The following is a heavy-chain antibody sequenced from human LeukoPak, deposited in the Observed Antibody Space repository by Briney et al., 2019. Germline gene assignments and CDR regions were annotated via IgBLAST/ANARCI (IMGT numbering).Heavy chain of an antibody. CDR3: AKVFPEYGDYVGEGIDAFDI. CDR1: GFTFSSCA. Sequence: GGSLRLSCAASGFTFSSCAMSWVRHAPGKGLEWVSAISGSGGSTYYADSVKGRFTISRDNSKNTLYLQMKSLRAEDTAVYYCAKVFPEYGDYVGEGIDAFDIWGQGTMVTVSS. CDR2: ISGSGGST. V-gene: IGHV3-23*01. D-gene: IGHD4-17*01. J-gene: IGHJ3*02.